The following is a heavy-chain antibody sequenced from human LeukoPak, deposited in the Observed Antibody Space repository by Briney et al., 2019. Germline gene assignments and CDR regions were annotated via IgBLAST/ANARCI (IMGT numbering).Heavy chain of an antibody. CDR3: AREAIGSYYTNFDY. V-gene: IGHV1-2*02. CDR2: INPNGGGT. D-gene: IGHD1-26*01. CDR1: GYTFTAYY. Sequence: GDSVKVSCKASGYTFTAYYVHWVRQAPGQGLEWMGWINPNGGGTNYAQNFQGRVTMTRDMSISTAYMEVSSLRSDDTAVYYCAREAIGSYYTNFDYWGQGTLVTVSS. J-gene: IGHJ4*02.